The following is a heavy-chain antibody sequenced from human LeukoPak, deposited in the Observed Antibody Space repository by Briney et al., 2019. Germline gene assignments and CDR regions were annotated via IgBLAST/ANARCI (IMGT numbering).Heavy chain of an antibody. CDR1: GFAFSSYE. CDR2: ISSSGSTI. Sequence: GGFLRLSCAASGFAFSSYEMNWVRQAPGKGLEWVSYISSSGSTIYYADSVKGRFTISRDNAKNSLYLQMNSLRAEDTAVYYCARDPHTKLWFGELLTLPAFDIWGQGTMVTVSS. V-gene: IGHV3-48*03. J-gene: IGHJ3*02. CDR3: ARDPHTKLWFGELLTLPAFDI. D-gene: IGHD3-10*01.